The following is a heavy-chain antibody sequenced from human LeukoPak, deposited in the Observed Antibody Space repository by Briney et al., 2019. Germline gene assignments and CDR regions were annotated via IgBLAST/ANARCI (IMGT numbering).Heavy chain of an antibody. Sequence: SETLSLTCTVSGGSVSSSRYYWSWIRQPPGKGLEWIGDIYYSGSTNYNPSLKSRVTISVDTSKNQFSLKVSSVTAADTAVYYCARVKYYYDSRGPYYYYYGMDVWGQGTTVTVSS. CDR3: ARVKYYYDSRGPYYYYYGMDV. D-gene: IGHD3-22*01. V-gene: IGHV4-61*01. J-gene: IGHJ6*02. CDR2: IYYSGST. CDR1: GGSVSSSRYY.